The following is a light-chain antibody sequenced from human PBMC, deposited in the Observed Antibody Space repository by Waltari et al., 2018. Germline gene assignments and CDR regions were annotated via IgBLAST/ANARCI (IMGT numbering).Light chain of an antibody. Sequence: EIVLTQSPATLSLSPGERATLSCRASQSVSSYLAWDQQKPGQAPRLLIYEASDRATGIPARFSGSGAGTEFTLTISSLEPEDFAVYYCQQRSTWPLTFGGGTKVEIK. V-gene: IGKV3-11*01. CDR1: QSVSSY. CDR2: EAS. CDR3: QQRSTWPLT. J-gene: IGKJ4*01.